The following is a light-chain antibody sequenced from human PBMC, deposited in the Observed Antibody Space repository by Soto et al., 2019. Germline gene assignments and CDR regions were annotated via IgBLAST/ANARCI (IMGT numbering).Light chain of an antibody. J-gene: IGLJ1*01. CDR3: SSYTSSTNYV. V-gene: IGLV2-14*01. CDR2: EVS. CDR1: SIDIAPYNY. Sequence: QSALTQPASASGSPGQSRTISCTGTSIDIAPYNYVSWYQQHPGKAPKLIIYEVSYRPSGISNRFSGSKSGNTASLTIPGLQAEDEADYYCSSYTSSTNYVFGTGTKVTVL.